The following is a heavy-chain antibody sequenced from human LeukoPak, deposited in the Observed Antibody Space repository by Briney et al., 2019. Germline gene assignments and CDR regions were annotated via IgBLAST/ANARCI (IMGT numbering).Heavy chain of an antibody. D-gene: IGHD2-15*01. J-gene: IGHJ4*02. CDR3: ARKSILTSGRKPYDY. CDR1: GGSFSGYY. V-gene: IGHV4-34*01. Sequence: SETLSLTCAVYGGSFSGYYWSWIRQPPGKGLEWIGEINHSGSTNYNPSLKSRVTISVDTSKNQFSLKLSSVTAADTAVYYCARKSILTSGRKPYDYWDQGALVTVSS. CDR2: INHSGST.